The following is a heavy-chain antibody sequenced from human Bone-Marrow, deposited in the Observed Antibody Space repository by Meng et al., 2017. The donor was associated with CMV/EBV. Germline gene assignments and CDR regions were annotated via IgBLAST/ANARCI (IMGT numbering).Heavy chain of an antibody. D-gene: IGHD2-2*02. J-gene: IGHJ4*02. Sequence: GSLRLSCTVSGGSISSSSYYWGWIRQPPGKGLEWIGSIYYSGSTYYNPSLKSRVTISVDTSKNQFSLKLSSVTAGDTAVYYCARVEGWGVAAAIQEYYFDDWGQGTLVTVSS. CDR3: ARVEGWGVAAAIQEYYFDD. CDR2: IYYSGST. V-gene: IGHV4-39*07. CDR1: GGSISSSSYY.